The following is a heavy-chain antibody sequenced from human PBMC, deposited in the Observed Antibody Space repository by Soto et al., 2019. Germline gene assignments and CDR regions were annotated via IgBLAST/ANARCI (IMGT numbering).Heavy chain of an antibody. CDR1: GYTFTSYG. Sequence: QVQLVQSGAEVKKPGASVKVSCKASGYTFTSYGISWVRQAPGQGLEWMGWISAYNGNTNYAQKLQGRVTMTTDTSTSTAYMELRSLRSDDTAVYYCAREQESTILGVVISPYYYYMDVWGKGTTVTVSS. CDR3: AREQESTILGVVISPYYYYMDV. D-gene: IGHD3-3*01. J-gene: IGHJ6*03. V-gene: IGHV1-18*01. CDR2: ISAYNGNT.